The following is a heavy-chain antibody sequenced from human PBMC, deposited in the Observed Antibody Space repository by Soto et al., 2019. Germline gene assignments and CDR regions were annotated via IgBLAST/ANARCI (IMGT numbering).Heavy chain of an antibody. V-gene: IGHV3-9*01. D-gene: IGHD1-26*01. J-gene: IGHJ6*02. Sequence: GGSLRLSCVASGFTFDDYAMHWVRQTPGKGLEWVSSIDWNGGSTAYADSVKGRFTISRDNARNSLYLQMNSLRPEDTAFYYCVKGRGSYFVYFGLDVWGQGTTVTVSS. CDR2: IDWNGGST. CDR3: VKGRGSYFVYFGLDV. CDR1: GFTFDDYA.